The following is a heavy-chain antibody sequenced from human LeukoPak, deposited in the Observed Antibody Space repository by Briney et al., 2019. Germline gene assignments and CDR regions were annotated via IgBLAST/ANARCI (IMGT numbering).Heavy chain of an antibody. CDR3: ATDRGTFSFLGYSGYDFGY. CDR1: GGTFSSYA. Sequence: GSSVKVSCKASGGTFSSYAISWVRQAPGQGLEWMGGIIPIFGTANYAQKFQGRVTITTDESTSTAYMELSSLRSEDTAVYYCATDRGTFSFLGYSGYDFGYWGQGTLVTVSS. V-gene: IGHV1-69*05. D-gene: IGHD5-12*01. J-gene: IGHJ4*02. CDR2: IIPIFGTA.